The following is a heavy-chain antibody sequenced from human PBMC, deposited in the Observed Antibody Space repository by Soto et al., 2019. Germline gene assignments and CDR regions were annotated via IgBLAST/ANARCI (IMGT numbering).Heavy chain of an antibody. CDR1: GYTFTNHP. CDR2: INPYNGNT. D-gene: IGHD6-13*01. CDR3: ARGMYHSWGP. Sequence: QLVQPGGEVRPPGASVKVSCKGSGYTFTNHPISWVRQGPGLGLQWMGWINPYNGNTSYSQHFQGRISLTMDTSTTTTFMELRSLTSGDTAMYYCARGMYHSWGPWGPGTLVTVSS. V-gene: IGHV1-18*04. J-gene: IGHJ5*02.